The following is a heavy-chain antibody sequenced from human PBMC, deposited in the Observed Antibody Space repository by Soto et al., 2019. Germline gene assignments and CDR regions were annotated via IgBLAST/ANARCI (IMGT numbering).Heavy chain of an antibody. J-gene: IGHJ4*02. V-gene: IGHV4-30-2*01. Sequence: SETLSLTCGVSGCSLSGATYSLNWIRQPPGKGLEWIGYIFPSGTTYYNPSLKSRVTISIDVSKNQFSLSLRSLTAADTAVYYCARRREFDYWSQGTTVTVSS. CDR3: ARRREFDY. CDR2: IFPSGTT. CDR1: GCSLSGATYS.